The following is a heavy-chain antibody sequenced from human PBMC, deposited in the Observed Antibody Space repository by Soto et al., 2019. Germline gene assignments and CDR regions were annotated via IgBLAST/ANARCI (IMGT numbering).Heavy chain of an antibody. CDR1: GFTFSSYA. Sequence: EVQLLESGGGLVQPGGSLRLSCAASGFTFSSYAMRCVRQTPGKGLEWVAGISGGVGNTYYADSVTGRFTISRDSSRNTLYLQMNILRAADRAIYYCAKDRGDGGRFSGLAVAGIPSWGQGTLVTVSS. CDR2: ISGGVGNT. D-gene: IGHD6-19*01. J-gene: IGHJ5*02. V-gene: IGHV3-23*01. CDR3: AKDRGDGGRFSGLAVAGIPS.